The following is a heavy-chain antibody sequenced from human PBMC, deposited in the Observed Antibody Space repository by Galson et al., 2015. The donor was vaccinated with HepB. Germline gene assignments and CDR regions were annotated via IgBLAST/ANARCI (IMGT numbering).Heavy chain of an antibody. D-gene: IGHD4-17*01. CDR2: ISIYNGHT. V-gene: IGHV1-18*01. CDR3: ARDFSTAVRYGGY. CDR1: GYTFTRYG. Sequence: SVKVSCKASGYTFTRYGISWVRQAPGQGLEWMGWISIYNGHTSYAQKLQGRVTMTTDTSTSTAYLELRSLRSDDTAVYYCARDFSTAVRYGGYWGQGTLVTVSS. J-gene: IGHJ4*02.